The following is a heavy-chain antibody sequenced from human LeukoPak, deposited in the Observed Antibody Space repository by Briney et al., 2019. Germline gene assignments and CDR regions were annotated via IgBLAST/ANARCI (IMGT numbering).Heavy chain of an antibody. D-gene: IGHD3-10*01. CDR1: GFTVSRDY. Sequence: GGSLRLLYALDGFTVSRDYMAWVRQAPGKGLEWVSVIFNGGSTYYADSVKGRFIISTDNSKNTLYLQMDTLRAEDTAVYYCARGVRASWTSYYFPDRWAQGTLVTVSS. J-gene: IGHJ5*02. CDR3: ARGVRASWTSYYFPDR. V-gene: IGHV3-66*01. CDR2: IFNGGST.